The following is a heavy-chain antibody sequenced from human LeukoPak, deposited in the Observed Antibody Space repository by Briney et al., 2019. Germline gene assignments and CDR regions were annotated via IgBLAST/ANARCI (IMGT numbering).Heavy chain of an antibody. J-gene: IGHJ4*02. CDR1: GFPFSSSG. CDR3: ARDLSAAFDF. Sequence: SGGSLRLSGAGSGFPFSSSGMHWVRQARGKGLEWVARLVYDARSDYANSVKGRFSISRDDSKSTLFLDMSNLRVEDTALYYCARDLSAAFDFWGQGVLVTVSS. D-gene: IGHD6-19*01. CDR2: LVYDARS. V-gene: IGHV3-33*08.